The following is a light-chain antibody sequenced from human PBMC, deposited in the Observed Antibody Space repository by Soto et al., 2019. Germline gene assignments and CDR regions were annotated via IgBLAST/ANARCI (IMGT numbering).Light chain of an antibody. J-gene: IGLJ1*01. CDR1: NSNIGAGFD. V-gene: IGLV1-40*01. CDR2: GST. Sequence: QSVLTQPPSVSGAPGQRVTISCTGSNSNIGAGFDVHWYQHLSGTAPRLLIYGSTNRPSGVPDRFSGSKSGTSASLDITGFQAEDEADYYCQSYDNSLSGYVFGTGTKVTVL. CDR3: QSYDNSLSGYV.